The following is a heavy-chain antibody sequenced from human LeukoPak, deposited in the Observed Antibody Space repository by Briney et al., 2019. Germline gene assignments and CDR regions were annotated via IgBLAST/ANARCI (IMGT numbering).Heavy chain of an antibody. CDR1: GFTLTSYP. J-gene: IGHJ4*02. D-gene: IGHD1-14*01. CDR2: ISSDGNTK. V-gene: IGHV3-30-3*01. Sequence: GSLRLSCAASGFTLTSYPIHWVRQAPGKGLQWVAVISSDGNTKYYAASVRGRFTISRETSKNTVYLQMDSLRPEDTSLYYCARPQTHHPNSDFLHGDLEIWGQGTLDTVSS. CDR3: ARPQTHHPNSDFLHGDLEI.